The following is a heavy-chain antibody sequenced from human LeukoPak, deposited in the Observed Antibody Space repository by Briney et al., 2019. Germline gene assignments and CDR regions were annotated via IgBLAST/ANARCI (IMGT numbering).Heavy chain of an antibody. CDR2: ISSSDNTI. CDR1: GFAFSDYS. CDR3: ARVLHGYSYGRLDY. D-gene: IGHD5-18*01. Sequence: GGSLRLSCAASGFAFSDYSMNWVRQAPGKGLEWVSYISSSDNTIHYADSVKGPFTISRDNAKNSLYLEMNSPRDEDTAVYYCARVLHGYSYGRLDYWGQGTLVTVSS. J-gene: IGHJ4*02. V-gene: IGHV3-48*02.